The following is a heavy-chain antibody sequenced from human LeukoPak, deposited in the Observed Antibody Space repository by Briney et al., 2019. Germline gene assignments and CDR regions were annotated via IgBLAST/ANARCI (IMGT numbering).Heavy chain of an antibody. Sequence: GGSLRLSCVASGFTFSSYGMHWVRQAPGKGLEWVAFIRYDGTNKYYADSVKGRFTISRDNSKNTLYLQMNSLRAEDTAVYYCAKDLRIAAAIFDYWGQGTLVTVSS. CDR1: GFTFSSYG. V-gene: IGHV3-30*02. CDR2: IRYDGTNK. D-gene: IGHD6-13*01. J-gene: IGHJ4*02. CDR3: AKDLRIAAAIFDY.